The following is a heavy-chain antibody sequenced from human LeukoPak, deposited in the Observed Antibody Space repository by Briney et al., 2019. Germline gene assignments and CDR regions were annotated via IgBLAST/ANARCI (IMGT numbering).Heavy chain of an antibody. D-gene: IGHD3-22*01. J-gene: IGHJ4*02. V-gene: IGHV3-23*01. CDR2: ISGSGGST. CDR3: ARDFYDTSGYYYDY. CDR1: GFTFSYYF. Sequence: TGGSLRLSCAASGFTFSYYFMSWVRHAPGKGLGWVSAISGSGGSTYYADSVKGRFTISRDNSKNTLYLQMNSLRAEDTAVYYCARDFYDTSGYYYDYWGQGTLVTVSS.